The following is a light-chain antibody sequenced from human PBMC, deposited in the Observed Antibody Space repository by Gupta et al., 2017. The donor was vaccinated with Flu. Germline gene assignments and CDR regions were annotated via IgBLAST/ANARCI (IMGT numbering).Light chain of an antibody. J-gene: IGLJ2*01. Sequence: GDALPKQYAYWYQQKPGQAPVLVIYKDSERPSGIPERFSGSSSGKTVTLTISGVQAEDEADYYCQSADSSGTYVVFGGGTKLTVL. CDR3: QSADSSGTYVV. V-gene: IGLV3-25*03. CDR2: KDS. CDR1: ALPKQY.